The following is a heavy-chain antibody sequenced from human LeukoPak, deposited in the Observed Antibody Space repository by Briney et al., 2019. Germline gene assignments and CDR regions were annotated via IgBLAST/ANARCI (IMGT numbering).Heavy chain of an antibody. V-gene: IGHV4-59*01. CDR3: ARELGATVVNYGMDV. D-gene: IGHD4-23*01. CDR1: GGSISNYY. Sequence: SETLSLTCTVSGGSISNYYWSWIRQPPGKGLEWIGYIHYSGSTNYNPSLKSRVTMSVDTSKNQLSLKLTSMTAADTAVYYCARELGATVVNYGMDVWGQGTTVTVSS. J-gene: IGHJ6*02. CDR2: IHYSGST.